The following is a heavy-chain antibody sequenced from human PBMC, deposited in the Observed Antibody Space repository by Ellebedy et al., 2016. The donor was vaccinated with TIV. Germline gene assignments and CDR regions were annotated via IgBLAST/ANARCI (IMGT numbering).Heavy chain of an antibody. CDR2: INAGNGNT. J-gene: IGHJ4*02. CDR1: GYTFTSYA. V-gene: IGHV1-3*01. D-gene: IGHD1-26*01. Sequence: ASVKVSCXASGYTFTSYAMHWVRQAPGQRLEWMGWINAGNGNTKYSQKFQGRVTITRDTSASTAYMELSSLRSEDTAVYYCARDPRRSGSYWPGYWGQGTLVTVSS. CDR3: ARDPRRSGSYWPGY.